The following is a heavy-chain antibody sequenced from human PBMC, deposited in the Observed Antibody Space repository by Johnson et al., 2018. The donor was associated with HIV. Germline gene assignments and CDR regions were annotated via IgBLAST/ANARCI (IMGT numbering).Heavy chain of an antibody. V-gene: IGHV3-30-3*01. CDR1: GFTFSSYA. Sequence: QMQLVESGGGVVQPGRSLRLSCAASGFTFSSYAMNWVRQAPGKGLEWVAVISYDGSNKYYADSVKGRFTISRDNSKNTLYLQMNSLRAEDTAVYYCARVRDYNFWSGQQSRHAFDIWGQGTMVTVSS. D-gene: IGHD3-3*01. CDR3: ARVRDYNFWSGQQSRHAFDI. J-gene: IGHJ3*02. CDR2: ISYDGSNK.